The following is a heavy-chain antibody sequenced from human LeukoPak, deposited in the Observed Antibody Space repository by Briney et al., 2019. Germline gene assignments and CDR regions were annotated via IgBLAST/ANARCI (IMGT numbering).Heavy chain of an antibody. CDR2: INHSGST. V-gene: IGHV4-34*01. CDR1: GGSFSGYY. J-gene: IGHJ4*02. D-gene: IGHD2-2*02. Sequence: SETLSLTCAVYGGSFSGYYWSWIRQPPGKGLEWIGEINHSGSTNYNPSLKSRVTIPVDTSKNQFSLKLSSVTAADTAVYYCARSGPSIVVVPAAIRFDYWGQGTLVTVSS. CDR3: ARSGPSIVVVPAAIRFDY.